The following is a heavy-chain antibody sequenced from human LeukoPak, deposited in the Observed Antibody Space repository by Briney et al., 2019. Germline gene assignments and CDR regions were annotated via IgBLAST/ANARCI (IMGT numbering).Heavy chain of an antibody. CDR2: ISAYNGNT. CDR1: GYTFTSYG. V-gene: IGHV1-18*01. J-gene: IGHJ4*02. CDR3: ARNARVVEDSSPYWSPSPPPSDY. Sequence: ASVKVSRKASGYTFTSYGVSWVRQAPGQGLEWMGWISAYNGNTNYAQKLQGRVTMTTDTSTSTAYMELRSRRSDDTAVYYCARNARVVEDSSPYWSPSPPPSDYWGQGTLVTVSS. D-gene: IGHD3-22*01.